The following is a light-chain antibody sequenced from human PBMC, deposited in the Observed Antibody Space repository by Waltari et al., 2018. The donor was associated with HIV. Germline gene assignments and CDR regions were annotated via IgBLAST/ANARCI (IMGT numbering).Light chain of an antibody. J-gene: IGLJ2*01. CDR1: SSNIGRQS. CDR2: KDD. Sequence: QSVLTQPPSVSGTLGPRVTMSCSGSSSNIGRQSVYWYQQFPRKAPKLLIFKDDQRPAGVPARFSGLKSGTSASLAVSGLRSEDEADYYCATWDDSLSVVIFGGGTNLTVL. CDR3: ATWDDSLSVVI. V-gene: IGLV1-47*01.